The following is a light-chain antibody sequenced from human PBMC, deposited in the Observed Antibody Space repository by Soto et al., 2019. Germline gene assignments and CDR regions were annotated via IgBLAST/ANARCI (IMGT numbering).Light chain of an antibody. V-gene: IGKV1-9*01. CDR3: QQCDSTLIT. CDR2: AAS. J-gene: IGKJ5*01. Sequence: IQLTQSPSSLSASVGDRVTITCRASQGISSYLAWYQQKPGKAPKLLIYAASTLQSGVPSRFSGSGSGTDFTLTISSLQPDDFATYYCQQCDSTLITFGQGTLLEI. CDR1: QGISSY.